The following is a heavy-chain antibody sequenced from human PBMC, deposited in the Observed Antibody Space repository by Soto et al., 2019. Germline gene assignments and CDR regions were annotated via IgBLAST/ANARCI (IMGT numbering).Heavy chain of an antibody. Sequence: PGGALKLSCAASGFTLSSYLMKWVRPAPGKGPEGGGNIKQDGSEKYYVDSVKGRFTISRDNAKNSLYLQMNSLRAEDTAVYYCARARSRTYYDYIWGSYRYTGAEYFQHWGQGTLVTVSS. CDR2: IKQDGSEK. CDR1: GFTLSSYL. D-gene: IGHD3-16*02. CDR3: ARARSRTYYDYIWGSYRYTGAEYFQH. J-gene: IGHJ1*01. V-gene: IGHV3-7*01.